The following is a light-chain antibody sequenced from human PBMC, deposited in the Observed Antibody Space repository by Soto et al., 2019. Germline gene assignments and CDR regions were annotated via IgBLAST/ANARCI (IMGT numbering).Light chain of an antibody. CDR2: DVH. J-gene: IGLJ2*01. CDR3: SSYRSGSTLV. V-gene: IGLV2-14*01. Sequence: QSALTQPASVSGSPGQSITISCTGTISDVGGSNYVSWYQQHPGKAPKLMIYDVHNRPSGISNRFSGSKSGNTASLTISGLQAEDEADYYCSSYRSGSTLVFGGGTKLTVL. CDR1: ISDVGGSNY.